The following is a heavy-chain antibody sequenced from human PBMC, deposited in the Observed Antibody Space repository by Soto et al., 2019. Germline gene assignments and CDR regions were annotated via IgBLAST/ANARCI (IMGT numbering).Heavy chain of an antibody. CDR3: TRHCSGDYFLFDP. J-gene: IGHJ5*02. CDR1: GFTFSSFW. CDR2: ASPDGTRT. Sequence: EVQLMESGGGLEQPWGSLRLSCAASGFTFSSFWMHWVRQAPGKGLEWVSRASPDGTRTSYADSVKGRFTSSRDNAKNTVFMQMNSLRAEDTAVYYCTRHCSGDYFLFDPWGQGNLVTVSS. D-gene: IGHD4-17*01. V-gene: IGHV3-74*02.